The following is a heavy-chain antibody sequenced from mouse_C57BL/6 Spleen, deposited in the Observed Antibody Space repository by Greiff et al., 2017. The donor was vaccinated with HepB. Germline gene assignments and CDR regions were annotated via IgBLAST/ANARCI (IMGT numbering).Heavy chain of an antibody. CDR2: IDPSDSYT. Sequence: QVQLQQPGAELVMPGASVKLSCKASGYTFTSYWMHWVKQRPGQGLEWIGEIDPSDSYTNYNQKFKGKSTLTVDKSSSTAYMQLSSLTSEDSAVYYCARTAQATQYYYAMDYWGQGTSVTVSS. CDR1: GYTFTSYW. J-gene: IGHJ4*01. V-gene: IGHV1-69*01. D-gene: IGHD3-2*02. CDR3: ARTAQATQYYYAMDY.